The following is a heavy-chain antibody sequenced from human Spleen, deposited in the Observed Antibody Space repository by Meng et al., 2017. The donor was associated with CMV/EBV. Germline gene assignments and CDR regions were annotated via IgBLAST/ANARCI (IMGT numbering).Heavy chain of an antibody. CDR3: ARTIPVLRGINLGYWFDP. V-gene: IGHV4-30-4*08. D-gene: IGHD1-14*01. CDR2: IYYSGST. J-gene: IGHJ5*02. Sequence: SETLSLTCTVSGGSISSGDYYWSWIRQPPGKGLEWIGYIYYSGSTYYNPSLKSRVTISVDTSKNQFSLKLSSVTAADTAVYYCARTIPVLRGINLGYWFDPWGRGALVTVSS. CDR1: GGSISSGDYY.